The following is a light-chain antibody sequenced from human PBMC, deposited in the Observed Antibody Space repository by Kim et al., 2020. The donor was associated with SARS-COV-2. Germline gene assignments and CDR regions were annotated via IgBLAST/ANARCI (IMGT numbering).Light chain of an antibody. V-gene: IGLV1-47*02. J-gene: IGLJ3*02. Sequence: QSVLTQPPSASGSPGQRVTISCSGSSSNIGSNYVYWYQQLPGTAPKLLIYSNNQRPSGVPDRFSGSKSGTSASLDISGLRSEDEADYYCAAWDDSLSGWVFGGGTQLTVL. CDR2: SNN. CDR1: SSNIGSNY. CDR3: AAWDDSLSGWV.